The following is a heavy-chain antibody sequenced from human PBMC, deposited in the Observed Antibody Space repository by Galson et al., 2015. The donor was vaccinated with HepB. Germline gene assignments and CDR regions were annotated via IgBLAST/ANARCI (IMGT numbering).Heavy chain of an antibody. CDR2: LVPENGDT. D-gene: IGHD3-9*01. Sequence: SGYNLIELSIHWVRQAPGKGLEWMGNLVPENGDTLLAQKFEGRVRMTEDTSSDTTYMELSSLRSEDTGVYFCATYLGSTGFDFWGQGTMVTVSS. CDR3: ATYLGSTGFDF. CDR1: GYNLIELS. V-gene: IGHV1-24*01. J-gene: IGHJ3*01.